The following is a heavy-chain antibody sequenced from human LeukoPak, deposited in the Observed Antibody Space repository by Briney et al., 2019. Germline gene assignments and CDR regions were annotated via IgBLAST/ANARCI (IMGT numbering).Heavy chain of an antibody. CDR2: IHTSGTT. J-gene: IGHJ4*02. CDR1: GGSISSYF. V-gene: IGHV4-4*07. Sequence: PSETLSLTCTVSGGSISSYFWSCIRQPAGKGLEWIGRIHTSGTTNYNPSLKSRVTMSVDTSKNQFSLELTSVTAADTAVYYCAREETTRSQRAFDYWGQGTLVTVSS. D-gene: IGHD2-15*01. CDR3: AREETTRSQRAFDY.